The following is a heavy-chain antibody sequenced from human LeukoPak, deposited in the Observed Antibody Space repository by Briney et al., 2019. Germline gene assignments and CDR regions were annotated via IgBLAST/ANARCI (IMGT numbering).Heavy chain of an antibody. CDR3: ARFAAGGSYYYYMDV. Sequence: EGSLRLSCAASGFTFSTYSVNWVRQAPGKGLEWVSSISSSGSYIYYADSVKGRFTISRDNAKNSLYLQMNSLRADDTAVYYCARFAAGGSYYYYMDVWGKGTTVTVSS. V-gene: IGHV3-21*01. J-gene: IGHJ6*03. CDR1: GFTFSTYS. CDR2: ISSSGSYI. D-gene: IGHD6-25*01.